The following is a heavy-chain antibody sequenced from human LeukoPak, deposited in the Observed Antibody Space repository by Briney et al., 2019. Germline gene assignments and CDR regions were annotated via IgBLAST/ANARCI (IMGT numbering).Heavy chain of an antibody. CDR2: IYYSGST. D-gene: IGHD4-17*01. V-gene: IGHV4-59*05. CDR1: GGSISSYY. Sequence: SETLSLTCTVSGGSISSYYWSWIRQPPGKGLEWIGSIYYSGSTYYNPSLKSRVTISVDTSKNQFSLKLSSVTAADTAVYYCARKDYGDYTLDYWGQGTLVTVSS. CDR3: ARKDYGDYTLDY. J-gene: IGHJ4*02.